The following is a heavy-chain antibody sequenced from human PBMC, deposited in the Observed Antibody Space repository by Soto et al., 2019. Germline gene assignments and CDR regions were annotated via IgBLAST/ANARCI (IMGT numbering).Heavy chain of an antibody. V-gene: IGHV4-39*01. CDR1: GGSISSSSYY. Sequence: PSVTLSLTCTVSGGSISSSSYYWVWIRQPPGKGLEWIGSIYYSGSTYYNPSLKSRVTISVDTSKNQFSLKLSSVTAADTAVYYCARQIGIAAAGGFEPWGQGTLVTVSS. CDR2: IYYSGST. D-gene: IGHD6-13*01. CDR3: ARQIGIAAAGGFEP. J-gene: IGHJ5*02.